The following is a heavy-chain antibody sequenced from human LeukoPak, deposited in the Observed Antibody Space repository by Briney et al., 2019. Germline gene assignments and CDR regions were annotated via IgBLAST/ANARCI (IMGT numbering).Heavy chain of an antibody. D-gene: IGHD2-2*02. CDR3: ARGPYAYTSSATLGSYNWFDP. CDR2: IYPGDSHT. V-gene: IGHV5-51*01. J-gene: IGHJ5*02. CDR1: GYSFPNYW. Sequence: GASLQISCQGSGYSFPNYWIGGVRQMPGKGLEWMGIIYPGDSHTRYSPSFQDQVTISVDKSISTAYLQWSSLKASATAMYYCARGPYAYTSSATLGSYNWFDPWGQGSLVTVSS.